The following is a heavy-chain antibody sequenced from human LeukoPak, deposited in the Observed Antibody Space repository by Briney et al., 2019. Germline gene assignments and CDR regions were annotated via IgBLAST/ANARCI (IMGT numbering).Heavy chain of an antibody. D-gene: IGHD6-19*01. CDR3: ARLSSDWAFDF. J-gene: IGHJ4*02. CDR2: FYYSGST. CDR1: GGSFSGYY. V-gene: IGHV4-34*01. Sequence: SETLSLTCAVYGGSFSGYYWSWIRQPPGKGLEWIESFYYSGSTYYNPSLKSRVTISVDTSKNQFSLKLSSVTAADTAVYYCARLSSDWAFDFWGQGTLVTVSS.